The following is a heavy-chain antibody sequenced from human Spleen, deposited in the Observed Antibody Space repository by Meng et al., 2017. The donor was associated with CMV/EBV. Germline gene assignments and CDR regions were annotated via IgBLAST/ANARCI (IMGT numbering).Heavy chain of an antibody. J-gene: IGHJ5*02. V-gene: IGHV4-61*08. CDR3: AICSATAGWYSGSSWFDP. Sequence: SRGAYYWSWIRQPPGKGLEWIGYVYFNGDTNYNPSLKSRLTISVDTSKNQFSLRLRSVIAADTAVYYCAICSATAGWYSGSSWFDPWGQGTLVTVSS. D-gene: IGHD6-19*01. CDR1: SRGAYY. CDR2: VYFNGDT.